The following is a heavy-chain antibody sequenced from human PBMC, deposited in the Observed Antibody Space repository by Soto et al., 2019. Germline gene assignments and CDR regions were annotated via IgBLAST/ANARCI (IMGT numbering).Heavy chain of an antibody. CDR3: ARGLGYCSGGSCPMFGMDV. J-gene: IGHJ6*02. V-gene: IGHV3-7*01. D-gene: IGHD2-15*01. CDR1: GFTFTNYW. Sequence: GGSLRLSCTASGFTFTNYWMTWVRKTPGKGLEWVANIKEDGSEKFYVDSVKGRFTISRDNAKNSLYLQMNSLRAEDTAVYYCARGLGYCSGGSCPMFGMDVWGQGTTVTVSS. CDR2: IKEDGSEK.